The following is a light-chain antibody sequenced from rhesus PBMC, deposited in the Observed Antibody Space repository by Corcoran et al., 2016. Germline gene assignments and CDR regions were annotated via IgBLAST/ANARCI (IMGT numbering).Light chain of an antibody. CDR2: KAA. CDR3: QQYSSSPRT. CDR1: QSISSW. J-gene: IGKJ4*01. V-gene: IGKV1-22*01. Sequence: DIQMTQSPSSLSASVGDTVTITCRASQSISSWLAWYQQKPGKAPKLLIYKAATLQSGVPSRFSGSGSGTDFTLSSSSLQSEDCTTYYCQQYSSSPRTFGGGTKVEIK.